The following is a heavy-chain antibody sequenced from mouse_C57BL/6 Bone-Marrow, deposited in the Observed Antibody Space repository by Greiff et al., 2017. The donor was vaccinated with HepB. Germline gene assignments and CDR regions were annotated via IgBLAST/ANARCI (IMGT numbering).Heavy chain of an antibody. CDR3: ARGKGLHWYFDV. V-gene: IGHV2-2*01. D-gene: IGHD3-3*01. Sequence: VQLVESGPGLVQPSQSLSITCTVSGFSLTSYGVHWVRQSPGKGLEWLGVIWSGGSTDYNAAFISRLSISKDNSKSQVFFKMNSLQADDTAIYYCARGKGLHWYFDVWGTGTTVTVSS. CDR2: IWSGGST. J-gene: IGHJ1*03. CDR1: GFSLTSYG.